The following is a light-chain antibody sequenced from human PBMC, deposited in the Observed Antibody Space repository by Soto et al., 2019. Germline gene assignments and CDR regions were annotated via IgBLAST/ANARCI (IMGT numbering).Light chain of an antibody. Sequence: DIQMTQSPSSVSASVGDTVVIACRASQHVSNWLAWYQQKPGESPKLLIYTTSTLQSGGPSRFNGRGSGTHFALTISSLQPEDVATNYCRQGTRFPHTLGGGAKV. CDR3: RQGTRFPHT. J-gene: IGKJ4*01. CDR1: QHVSNW. CDR2: TTS. V-gene: IGKV1-12*01.